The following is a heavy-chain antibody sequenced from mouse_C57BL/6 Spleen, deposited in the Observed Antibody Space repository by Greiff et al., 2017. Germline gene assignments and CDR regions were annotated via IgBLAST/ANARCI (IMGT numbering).Heavy chain of an antibody. J-gene: IGHJ2*01. CDR2: IYPSDSET. V-gene: IGHV1-52*01. CDR3: ARRGYYGLDY. D-gene: IGHD1-2*01. Sequence: VQLQQPGAELVRPGSSVKLSCKASGYTFTSYWMHWVKQRPIQGLEWIGNIYPSDSETHYNQKFKDKATLTVDKSSSTAYMQLSSLTSEDSAVYYCARRGYYGLDYWGQGTTLTVSS. CDR1: GYTFTSYW.